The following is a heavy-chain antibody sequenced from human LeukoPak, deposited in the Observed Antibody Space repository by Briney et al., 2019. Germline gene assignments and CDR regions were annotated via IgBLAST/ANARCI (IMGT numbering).Heavy chain of an antibody. CDR2: ISYDGSNK. J-gene: IGHJ3*02. CDR1: GFTFSSYG. CDR3: AREWDSWSDAYHDAFDI. V-gene: IGHV3-30*03. D-gene: IGHD1-20*01. Sequence: PGRSLRLSCAASGFTFSSYGMHWVRQAPGKGLEWVAVISYDGSNKYYADSVKGRFTISRDNSKNTLYLQMNNLRTEDTAVYYCAREWDSWSDAYHDAFDIWGQGTMVTVSS.